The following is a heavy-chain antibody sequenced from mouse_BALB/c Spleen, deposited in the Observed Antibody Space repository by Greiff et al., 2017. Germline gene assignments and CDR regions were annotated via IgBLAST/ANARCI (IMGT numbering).Heavy chain of an antibody. CDR1: GFTFSSYA. CDR3: ARGAPYFDY. CDR2: ISSGGSYT. V-gene: IGHV5-9-3*01. J-gene: IGHJ2*01. Sequence: EVKVVESGGGLVKPGGSLKLSCAASGFTFSSYAMSWVRQTPEKRLEWVATISSGGSYTYYPDSVKGRFTISRDNAKNTLYLQMSSLRSEDTAMYYCARGAPYFDYWGQGTTLTVSS.